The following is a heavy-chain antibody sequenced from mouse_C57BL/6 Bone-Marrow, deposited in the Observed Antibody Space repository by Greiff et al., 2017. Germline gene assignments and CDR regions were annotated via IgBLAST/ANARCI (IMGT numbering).Heavy chain of an antibody. CDR3: ARVLNYYGSSYGYAMDY. Sequence: VQLQESGPGLVQPSQSLSITCTVSGFSLTSYGVHWVRQSPGKGLEWLGVIWSGGSTDYNAAFISRLSISKDNSKSQVFFKMNSLQADDTAIYYCARVLNYYGSSYGYAMDYWGQGTSVTVSS. V-gene: IGHV2-2*01. J-gene: IGHJ4*01. CDR2: IWSGGST. D-gene: IGHD1-1*01. CDR1: GFSLTSYG.